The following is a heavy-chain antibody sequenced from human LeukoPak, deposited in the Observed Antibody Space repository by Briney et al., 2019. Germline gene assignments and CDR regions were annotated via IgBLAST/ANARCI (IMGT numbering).Heavy chain of an antibody. CDR2: IYYSGST. CDR1: GGSISSSSYY. J-gene: IGHJ3*02. Sequence: SETLSLTCTVSGGSISSSSYYWGWIRQPPGKGLEWIGSIYYSGSTYYNPSLKSRVTISVDTSKNQFSLKLSSVTAADTAVYYCASPGSSYSGGWYRAFDIWGQGTMVSVSS. V-gene: IGHV4-39*01. D-gene: IGHD6-19*01. CDR3: ASPGSSYSGGWYRAFDI.